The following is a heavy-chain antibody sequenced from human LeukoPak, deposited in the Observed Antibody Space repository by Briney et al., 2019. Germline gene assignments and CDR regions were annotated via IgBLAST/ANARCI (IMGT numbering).Heavy chain of an antibody. CDR1: GGSISSSNW. D-gene: IGHD6-13*01. J-gene: IGHJ3*02. Sequence: SETLSLTCAVSGGSISSSNWWTWVRQPPGKGLEWIGEIYHSGSTNYNPSLKSRVTISVDKSKNQFSLKLSFVTAEDTTFYYCARGGLAAAASNEGGAFDIWGQGTMVTVSS. CDR2: IYHSGST. V-gene: IGHV4-4*02. CDR3: ARGGLAAAASNEGGAFDI.